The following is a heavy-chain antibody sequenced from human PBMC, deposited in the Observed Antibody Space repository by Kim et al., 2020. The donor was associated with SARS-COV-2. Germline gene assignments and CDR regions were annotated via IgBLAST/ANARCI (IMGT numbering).Heavy chain of an antibody. CDR1: GFTFSSYA. CDR3: ARAQWELYYYYGMDV. Sequence: GGSLRLSCAASGFTFSSYAMHWVRQAPGKGLEYVSAISSNGGSTYYANSVKGRFTICRDNSKNTLYLQMGSLRAEDMAVYYCARAQWELYYYYGMDVWGQGTTVTVSS. CDR2: ISSNGGST. V-gene: IGHV3-64*01. D-gene: IGHD1-26*01. J-gene: IGHJ6*02.